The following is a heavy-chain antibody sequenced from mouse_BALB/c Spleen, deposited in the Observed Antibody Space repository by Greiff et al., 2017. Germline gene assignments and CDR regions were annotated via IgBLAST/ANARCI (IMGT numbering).Heavy chain of an antibody. J-gene: IGHJ1*01. CDR3: ARYDWNYGRYFDV. Sequence: EVQLVESGPSLVKPSQTLSLTCSVTGDSITSGYWNWIRKFPGNKLEYMGYISYSGSTYYNPSLKSRISITRDTSKNQYYLQLNSVTTEDTATYYCARYDWNYGRYFDVWGAGTTVTVSS. CDR1: GDSITSGY. D-gene: IGHD1-2*01. V-gene: IGHV3-8*02. CDR2: ISYSGST.